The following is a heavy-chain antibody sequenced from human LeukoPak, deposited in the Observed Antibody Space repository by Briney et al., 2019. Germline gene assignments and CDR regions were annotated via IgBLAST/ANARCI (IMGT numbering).Heavy chain of an antibody. CDR2: TSSSSSYT. CDR3: AREYGSGSYYYYYSYYGMDV. D-gene: IGHD3-10*01. V-gene: IGHV3-11*06. CDR1: GFTFSDYY. J-gene: IGHJ6*02. Sequence: GGSLRLSCAASGFTFSDYYMSWMRQAPGKGLEWVSYTSSSSSYTNYADSVKGRFTISRDNAKNSLYLQMNSLRAEDTAVYYCAREYGSGSYYYYYSYYGMDVWGQGTTVTVSS.